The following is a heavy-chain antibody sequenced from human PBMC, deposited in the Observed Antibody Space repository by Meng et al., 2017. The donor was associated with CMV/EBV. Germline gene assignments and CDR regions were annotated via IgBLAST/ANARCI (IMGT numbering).Heavy chain of an antibody. CDR3: ARDRTRSRDFWSGYYRGIRGYYYGMDV. J-gene: IGHJ6*02. CDR1: GGSFSGYY. CDR2: INHSGST. D-gene: IGHD3-3*01. Sequence: GSLRLSCAVYGGSFSGYYWSWIRQPPGKGLEWIGEINHSGSTNYNPSLKSRVTISVDTSKNQFSLKLSSVTAEDTAVYYCARDRTRSRDFWSGYYRGIRGYYYGMDVWGQGTTVTVSS. V-gene: IGHV4-34*01.